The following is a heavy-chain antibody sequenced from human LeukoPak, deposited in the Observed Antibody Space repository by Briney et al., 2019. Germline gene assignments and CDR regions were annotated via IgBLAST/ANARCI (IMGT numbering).Heavy chain of an antibody. D-gene: IGHD6-6*01. J-gene: IGHJ6*02. CDR2: IIPILGTA. CDR3: ARDPVAARRASGMDV. CDR1: GGTFSSYA. V-gene: IGHV1-69*13. Sequence: EASVKVSCKASGGTFSSYAISWVRQTPGQGLEWMGGIIPILGTANYAQKFQGRVTITADESTSTAYMELSSLRSEDTAVYYCARDPVAARRASGMDVWGQGTTVTVSS.